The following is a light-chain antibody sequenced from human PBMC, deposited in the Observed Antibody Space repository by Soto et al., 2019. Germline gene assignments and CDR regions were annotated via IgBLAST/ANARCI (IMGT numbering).Light chain of an antibody. CDR2: GAS. V-gene: IGKV3-20*01. CDR1: ESVIKY. CDR3: KQYSSSPPIT. Sequence: EIVLTQSPGTLSLSPGERATISCRASESVIKYLAWYQQKPGQAPRLLHGASSRATGIPDRFSGSGSGTDFTLTINRLEPEDFAVYYCKQYSSSPPITFGQGTRLEIK. J-gene: IGKJ5*01.